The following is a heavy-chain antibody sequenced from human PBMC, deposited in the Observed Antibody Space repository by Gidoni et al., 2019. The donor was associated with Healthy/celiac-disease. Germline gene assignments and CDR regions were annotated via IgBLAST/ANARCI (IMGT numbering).Heavy chain of an antibody. D-gene: IGHD6-19*01. CDR3: ARDAGLRPVAVPYYFDY. CDR1: GFTFISSG. V-gene: IGHV3-33*01. CDR2: IWYDGSNK. J-gene: IGHJ4*02. Sequence: QVQLVESGGGVVQPGRSLRLSCAASGFTFISSGMHWARQATGKGLGWVAVIWYDGSNKYYEESVKGRFTITRDNSKNTLYRQMNSLRAEDTAVYYCARDAGLRPVAVPYYFDYWGQGTLVTVSS.